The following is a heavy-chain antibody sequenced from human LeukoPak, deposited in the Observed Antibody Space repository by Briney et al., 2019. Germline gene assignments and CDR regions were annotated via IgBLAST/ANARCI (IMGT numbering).Heavy chain of an antibody. CDR1: GGSVSGGNFY. CDR3: ARDPSLYSSSWYGNFDY. D-gene: IGHD6-13*01. V-gene: IGHV4-61*01. J-gene: IGHJ4*02. CDR2: IFHSGNT. Sequence: SETLSLTCTVSGGSVSGGNFYWSWIRQPPGKGLEWIGYIFHSGNTNYNPSLTSRVTMSVDTSKSQFSLKLSSVTAADTAVYYCARDPSLYSSSWYGNFDYWGQGTLVTVSS.